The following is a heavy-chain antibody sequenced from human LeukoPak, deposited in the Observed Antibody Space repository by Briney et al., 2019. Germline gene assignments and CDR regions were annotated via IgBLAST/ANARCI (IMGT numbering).Heavy chain of an antibody. CDR1: GGSISSSSYY. CDR2: IYHSGST. Sequence: PSETLSLTCTVSGGSISSSSYYWGWIRQPPGKGLEWIGSIYHSGSTYYCPSLKSRVTISVDTSKNQFSLKLSSVTAADTAVYYCARGPSYGDYVPYWGQGTLVTVSS. J-gene: IGHJ4*02. D-gene: IGHD4-17*01. V-gene: IGHV4-39*07. CDR3: ARGPSYGDYVPY.